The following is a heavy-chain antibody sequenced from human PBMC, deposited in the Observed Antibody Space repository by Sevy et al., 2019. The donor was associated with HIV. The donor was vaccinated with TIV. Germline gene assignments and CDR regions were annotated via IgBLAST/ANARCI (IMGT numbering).Heavy chain of an antibody. Sequence: GGSLRLSCAASTFSVTDNYMSWVRQAPGKGLEWVSTIYSGGNTFYADSVKGRFTISGDNSKNTLYLQMNGLRAEDTAVYYCARDRYYDASGYYYYYYGLDVWGQGTTVTVS. CDR3: ARDRYYDASGYYYYYYGLDV. J-gene: IGHJ6*02. V-gene: IGHV3-66*01. CDR2: IYSGGNT. CDR1: TFSVTDNY. D-gene: IGHD3-22*01.